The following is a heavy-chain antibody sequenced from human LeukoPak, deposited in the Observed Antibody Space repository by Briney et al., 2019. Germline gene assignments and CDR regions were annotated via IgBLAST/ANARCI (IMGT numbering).Heavy chain of an antibody. CDR1: GFTFSSYG. CDR3: ARGPYASGTYGRRGWVHYMDV. CDR2: IRYDGSNK. J-gene: IGHJ6*03. D-gene: IGHD3-10*01. Sequence: GGSLRLSCAASGFTFSSYGMHWVRQAPGKGLEWVAFIRYDGSNKYYADSVKGRFTISRDNSKNTLYLQMNSLRAEDTAVYYCARGPYASGTYGRRGWVHYMDVWGKGTTVTISS. V-gene: IGHV3-30*02.